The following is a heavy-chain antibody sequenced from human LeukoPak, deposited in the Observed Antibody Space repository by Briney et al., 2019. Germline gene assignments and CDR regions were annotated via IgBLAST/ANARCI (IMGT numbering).Heavy chain of an antibody. V-gene: IGHV3-7*01. D-gene: IGHD5-12*01. CDR2: INQGGSVK. J-gene: IGHJ4*02. CDR3: ARFGYSGWNLEY. CDR1: GFSFRDFC. Sequence: PGGSLRLSCAASGFSFRDFCMTWVRQAPGKGLEWVANINQGGSVKYYVDSVKGRFTISRDDAESSLYVQMNSLRDEDTAVYYCARFGYSGWNLEYWGQGTLVTVSS.